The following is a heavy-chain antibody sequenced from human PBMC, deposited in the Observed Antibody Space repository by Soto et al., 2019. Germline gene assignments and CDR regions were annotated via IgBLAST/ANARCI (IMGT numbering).Heavy chain of an antibody. V-gene: IGHV3-30*18. CDR2: ISYDGGNK. Sequence: QVQLVESGGGVVQPGRSLRLSCAASGFTFSSYGMHWVRQAPGKGLEWVAVISYDGGNKYYADSVKGRFTISRDNSKNTLHLQMNSLRAEDTAVYYCAKGAAIVLVPAAMNYYYGMDVWGQGTTVTVSS. D-gene: IGHD2-2*01. CDR3: AKGAAIVLVPAAMNYYYGMDV. J-gene: IGHJ6*02. CDR1: GFTFSSYG.